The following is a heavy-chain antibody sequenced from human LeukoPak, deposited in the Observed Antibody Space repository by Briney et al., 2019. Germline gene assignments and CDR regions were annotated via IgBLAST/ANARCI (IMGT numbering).Heavy chain of an antibody. Sequence: GASVKVSCKASGYTFTGYYMHWVRQAPGQGLEWIGWINPNSGGTNYAQKFQGRVTMTRDTSISTAYMELSRLRSDDTAVYYCARPRSCSSTSCFTNWFDPWGQGTLVTVSS. CDR1: GYTFTGYY. V-gene: IGHV1-2*02. CDR3: ARPRSCSSTSCFTNWFDP. CDR2: INPNSGGT. D-gene: IGHD2-2*01. J-gene: IGHJ5*02.